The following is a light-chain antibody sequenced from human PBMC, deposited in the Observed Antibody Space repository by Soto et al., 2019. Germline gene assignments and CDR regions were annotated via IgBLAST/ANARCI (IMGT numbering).Light chain of an antibody. CDR3: QSYDSSLSGYV. V-gene: IGLV1-40*01. Sequence: QAVVTQPPSVSGAPRQRVTISCTGSSSNIGAGYDVHWYQQIPGTAPKLLIYGNSNRPSGVPDRFSGSKSGSSASLAITGLQAEDEADYYCQSYDSSLSGYVFGTGTKLTVL. CDR2: GNS. CDR1: SSNIGAGYD. J-gene: IGLJ1*01.